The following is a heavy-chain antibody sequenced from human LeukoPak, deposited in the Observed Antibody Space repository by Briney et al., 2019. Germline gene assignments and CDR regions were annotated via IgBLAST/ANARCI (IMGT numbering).Heavy chain of an antibody. D-gene: IGHD3-16*01. Sequence: ASVKVSCKASGYSFGYYYIHWVRQAPGQGLEWVGWTNPHSGVTKYAQKLQGRVTVTGDTSINTAYMELRSLRSDDTAVYYCARGGINNYFDTWGQGTLVTVSS. CDR2: TNPHSGVT. J-gene: IGHJ5*02. CDR1: GYSFGYYY. CDR3: ARGGINNYFDT. V-gene: IGHV1-2*02.